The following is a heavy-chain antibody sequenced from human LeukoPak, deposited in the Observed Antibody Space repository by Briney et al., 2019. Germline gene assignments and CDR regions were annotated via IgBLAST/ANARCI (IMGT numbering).Heavy chain of an antibody. J-gene: IGHJ4*02. CDR2: IYYSGST. V-gene: IGHV4-39*07. CDR3: ARLSYYDFWSGYYRRYFDY. D-gene: IGHD3-3*01. Sequence: SETLSLTCSVSGDSIASTIYYWGWIRQPPGKGLEWIGNIYYSGSTYYTPSLKSRVIISIDTSKNQFSLKVAAVTAADTAVYYCARLSYYDFWSGYYRRYFDYWGQGTLVTVSS. CDR1: GDSIASTIYY.